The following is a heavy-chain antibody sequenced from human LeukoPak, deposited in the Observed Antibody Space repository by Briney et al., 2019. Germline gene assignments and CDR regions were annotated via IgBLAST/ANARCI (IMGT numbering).Heavy chain of an antibody. CDR2: ISYDGSNK. CDR3: AKDPGDSAVAGTGY. D-gene: IGHD6-19*01. V-gene: IGHV3-30*18. CDR1: GFTLSSYS. Sequence: GGSLRLSCAASGFTLSSYSMHWVRQAPGKGLEWVAVISYDGSNKYYADSVKGRFTISRDNSKNTLYLQMNSLRAEDTAVYYCAKDPGDSAVAGTGYWGQGTLVTVSS. J-gene: IGHJ4*02.